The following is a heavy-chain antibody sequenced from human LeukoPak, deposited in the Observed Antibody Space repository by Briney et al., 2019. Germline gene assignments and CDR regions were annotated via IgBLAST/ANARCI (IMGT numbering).Heavy chain of an antibody. Sequence: PGGSLRLSCAASGFSFSTYWMSWVRQTPEKGLEFVAHINQDDSVRNYMDSLKGRCTISRDNAKKSVYLEINSLRADDTAVYYCARDPGSSSFDLWGQGALVTVSS. CDR1: GFSFSTYW. J-gene: IGHJ4*02. CDR2: INQDDSVR. CDR3: ARDPGSSSFDL. D-gene: IGHD6-13*01. V-gene: IGHV3-7*01.